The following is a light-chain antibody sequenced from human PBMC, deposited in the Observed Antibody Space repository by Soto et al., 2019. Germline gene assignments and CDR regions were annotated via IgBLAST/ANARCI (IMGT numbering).Light chain of an antibody. CDR1: QSITSY. J-gene: IGKJ2*01. CDR3: QQSYNRPVT. Sequence: DIQMTQFPSSLSASVGDRVTITCRASQSITSYLNWFQQKPGKAPNLLIHAASTLQSGVPSRFSGGGSGTEFSLTISSLQPEDFATDYCQQSYNRPVTFGQGTKLELK. V-gene: IGKV1-39*01. CDR2: AAS.